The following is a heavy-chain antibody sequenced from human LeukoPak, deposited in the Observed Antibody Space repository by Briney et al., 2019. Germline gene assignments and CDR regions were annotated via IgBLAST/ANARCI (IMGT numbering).Heavy chain of an antibody. CDR1: GFTFGSSW. V-gene: IGHV3-7*01. CDR2: IKQDGSDK. J-gene: IGHJ4*02. CDR3: ARHSSGSYYAY. D-gene: IGHD3-10*01. Sequence: PGGSLRLSCAASGFTFGSSWMSWVRQAPGKGLEWVAHIKQDGSDKYYLDSVKGRFTISRDNARNSLFLHLNSLRVEDTAMYYCARHSSGSYYAYWGQGTLVTVSS.